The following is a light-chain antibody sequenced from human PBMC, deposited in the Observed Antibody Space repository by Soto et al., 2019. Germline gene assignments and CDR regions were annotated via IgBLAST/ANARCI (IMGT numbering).Light chain of an antibody. CDR1: SSNIGSNY. J-gene: IGLJ3*02. V-gene: IGLV1-47*01. Sequence: QSVLTQPPSASGTPGQRVTISCSGSSSNIGSNYVYWYQQLPGTAPKLLIYRNNQRPSGVPDRFSGSKSGTSASLAISGLRSEDEANCYCAAWDDSLSGVVFGGGTGLAVL. CDR3: AAWDDSLSGVV. CDR2: RNN.